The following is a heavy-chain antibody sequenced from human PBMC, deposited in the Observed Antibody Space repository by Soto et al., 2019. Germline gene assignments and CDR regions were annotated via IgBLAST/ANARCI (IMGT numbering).Heavy chain of an antibody. J-gene: IGHJ4*02. CDR2: INHSGST. V-gene: IGHV4-34*01. CDR1: GGSFSGYY. D-gene: IGHD6-6*01. CDR3: AGAGAARPLTIDY. Sequence: QVQLQQWGAGLLKPSETLSLTCAVYGGSFSGYYWSWIRQPPGKGLEWIGEINHSGSTNYNPSLKSRVTISVDTSKNQFSLKLSSVTAADTAVYYCAGAGAARPLTIDYWGQGTLVTVSS.